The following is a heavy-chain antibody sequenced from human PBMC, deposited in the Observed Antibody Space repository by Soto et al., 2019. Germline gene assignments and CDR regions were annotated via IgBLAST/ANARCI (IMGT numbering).Heavy chain of an antibody. D-gene: IGHD6-19*01. J-gene: IGHJ4*02. V-gene: IGHV3-33*01. Sequence: QVQLAESGGGVVQPGRSLRLSCAASGFTFSDYGMHWVRQAPGKGLEWVAAIWSDGSSEYYADSVKGRFTISRDNSKDTLFLQMSSLRADDTAVYFCASGHVYYESGWYSDYWGQGTLVTVSS. CDR3: ASGHVYYESGWYSDY. CDR2: IWSDGSSE. CDR1: GFTFSDYG.